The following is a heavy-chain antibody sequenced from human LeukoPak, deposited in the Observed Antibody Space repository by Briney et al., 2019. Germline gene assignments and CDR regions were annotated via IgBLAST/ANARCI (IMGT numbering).Heavy chain of an antibody. CDR1: GLTFSSHS. D-gene: IGHD6-19*01. Sequence: SGGSLRLSCAASGLTFSSHSFNWVRQAPGKGLEWVSSITSTSSYIWYADSVKGRFTFSRDNAQNSLYLLMNSLRVEDTAVYYCVRELSGSGNVYYFDHWGQGTLVTVSS. CDR3: VRELSGSGNVYYFDH. CDR2: ITSTSSYI. V-gene: IGHV3-21*01. J-gene: IGHJ4*02.